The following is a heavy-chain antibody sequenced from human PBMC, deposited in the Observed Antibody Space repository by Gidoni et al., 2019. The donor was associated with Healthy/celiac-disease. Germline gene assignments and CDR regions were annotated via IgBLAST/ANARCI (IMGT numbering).Heavy chain of an antibody. V-gene: IGHV5-51*07. CDR3: ARPAHSSSWDEVDLHFDY. J-gene: IGHJ4*02. CDR2: IYHGDSHT. D-gene: IGHD6-13*01. CDR1: SYSSTSYW. Sequence: EVQLLQSGAEVKKPAESLKITCKGSSYSSTSYWFGLVHQLPGRGLEWMGIIYHGDSHTEYSPSFQGQVTISADKSISTAYLQWSSLKASDTAMYYCARPAHSSSWDEVDLHFDYWGQGTLVTVSS.